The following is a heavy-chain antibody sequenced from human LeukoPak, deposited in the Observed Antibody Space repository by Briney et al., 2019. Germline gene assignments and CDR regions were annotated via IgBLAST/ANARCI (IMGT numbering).Heavy chain of an antibody. CDR1: GFTFDDYA. D-gene: IGHD1-14*01. Sequence: GGSLRLSCAASGFTFDDYAMHWVRQAPGKGLEWVSLISWDGGSTYYADSVKGRFTISRDNSKNSLYLQMNSLRAEDTALYYCEKNKAGTRLVGSSSYMDVGAKGPRSPSP. V-gene: IGHV3-43D*03. CDR3: EKNKAGTRLVGSSSYMDV. J-gene: IGHJ6*03. CDR2: ISWDGGST.